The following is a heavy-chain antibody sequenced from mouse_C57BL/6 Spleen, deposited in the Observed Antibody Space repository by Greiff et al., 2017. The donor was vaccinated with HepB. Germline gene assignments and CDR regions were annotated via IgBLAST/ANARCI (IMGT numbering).Heavy chain of an antibody. Sequence: EVKLMESGGGLVKPGGSLKLSCAASGFTFSSYAMSWVRQTPEKRLEWVATISDGGSYTYYPDNVKGRFTISRDNAKNNLYLQMSHLKAEDTAMYYCARDRGDGRGYFDVWGTGTTVTVSS. CDR1: GFTFSSYA. D-gene: IGHD1-1*01. V-gene: IGHV5-4*01. J-gene: IGHJ1*03. CDR2: ISDGGSYT. CDR3: ARDRGDGRGYFDV.